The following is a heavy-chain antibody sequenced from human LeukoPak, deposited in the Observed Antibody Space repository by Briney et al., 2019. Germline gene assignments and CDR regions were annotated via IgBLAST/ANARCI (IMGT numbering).Heavy chain of an antibody. J-gene: IGHJ4*02. CDR1: GFTFDDYA. CDR2: ISWNSGSI. CDR3: AKFAAAGVFDY. D-gene: IGHD6-13*01. Sequence: PGRSLRLSCAASGFTFDDYAMHWVRQAPGKGLEWVSGISWNSGSIGYADSVKGRFTIPRDNAKNSLYLQMNSLRAEDTALYYCAKFAAAGVFDYWGQGTLVTVSS. V-gene: IGHV3-9*01.